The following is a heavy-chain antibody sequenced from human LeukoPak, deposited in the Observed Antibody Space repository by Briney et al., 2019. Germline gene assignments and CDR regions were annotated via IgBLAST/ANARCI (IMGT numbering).Heavy chain of an antibody. J-gene: IGHJ3*02. CDR1: GFTFSSYA. CDR2: ISGSGGST. D-gene: IGHD1-26*01. Sequence: GGSLRLSCAASGFTFSSYAMSWVRQAPGKGLEWVSAISGSGGSTYYADSVKGRFTISRDNAKNSLYLQMNSLRAEDTAVYYCARGYSGSYPIDAFDIWGQGTMVTVSS. CDR3: ARGYSGSYPIDAFDI. V-gene: IGHV3-23*01.